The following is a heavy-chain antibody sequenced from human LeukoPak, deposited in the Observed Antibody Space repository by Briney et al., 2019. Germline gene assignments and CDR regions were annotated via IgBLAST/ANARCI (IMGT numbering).Heavy chain of an antibody. Sequence: PETLSLTCAVYGGSFSGYYWSWIRQPPGKGLEWIGEINHSGSTNYNPSLKSRVTISVDTSKNQFSLKLSSVTAADTAVYYCARGVVTAKISDWGQGTLVTVSS. V-gene: IGHV4-34*01. CDR2: INHSGST. CDR3: ARGVVTAKISD. D-gene: IGHD2-21*02. J-gene: IGHJ4*02. CDR1: GGSFSGYY.